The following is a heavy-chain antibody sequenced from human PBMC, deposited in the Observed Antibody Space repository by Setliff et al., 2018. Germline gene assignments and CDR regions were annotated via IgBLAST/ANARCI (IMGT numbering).Heavy chain of an antibody. D-gene: IGHD1-1*01. CDR3: ARVRNTQNGFFDY. CDR2: IYHSGST. V-gene: IGHV4-30-2*01. Sequence: TLSLTCAVSGGSISSGDYSWSWIRQPPGKGLEWIGYIYHSGSTYYNPSLKSRVTMSVDRSKNQFSLKLSSVTAADTAIYYCARVRNTQNGFFDYCSQGTLVTVSS. CDR1: GGSISSGDYS. J-gene: IGHJ4*02.